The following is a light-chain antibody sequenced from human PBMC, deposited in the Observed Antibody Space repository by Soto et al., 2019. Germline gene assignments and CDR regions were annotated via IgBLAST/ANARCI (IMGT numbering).Light chain of an antibody. Sequence: VMTQSPATLSVSPGERATLSCRASQSISINLAWYQQKPGQAPRLLIFGASTRATGIPARFSGSGSGTEFTLTISSLQSEDFAVYYCQQYNNWPPWTLGQGTKVEIK. V-gene: IGKV3-15*01. CDR1: QSISIN. J-gene: IGKJ1*01. CDR3: QQYNNWPPWT. CDR2: GAS.